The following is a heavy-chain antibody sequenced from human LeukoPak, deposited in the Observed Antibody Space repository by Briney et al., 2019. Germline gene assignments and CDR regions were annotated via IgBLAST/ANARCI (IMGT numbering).Heavy chain of an antibody. Sequence: SETLSLTCTVSGGSISSYYWSWIRQPPGRRLEWIGYIYYSGSTNYNPSLKSRVTISVDTSKNQFSLKLSSVTAADTAVYYCARESCNWNDGWFDPWGQGTLVTVSS. V-gene: IGHV4-59*01. D-gene: IGHD1-20*01. CDR1: GGSISSYY. CDR2: IYYSGST. CDR3: ARESCNWNDGWFDP. J-gene: IGHJ5*02.